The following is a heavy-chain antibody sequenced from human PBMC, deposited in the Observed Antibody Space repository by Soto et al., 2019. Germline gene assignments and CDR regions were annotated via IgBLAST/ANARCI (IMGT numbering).Heavy chain of an antibody. J-gene: IGHJ6*02. CDR2: IYSGGST. D-gene: IGHD3-22*01. V-gene: IGHV3-53*01. CDR3: ARGHHYYDSSGYYSAYYYYGMDV. CDR1: WFTVSSNY. Sequence: GGSLRLSCAASWFTVSSNYMSWVRQAPGKGLEWVSVIYSGGSTYYADSVKGRFTISRDNSKNTLYLQMNSLRAEDTAVYYCARGHHYYDSSGYYSAYYYYGMDVWGQGTTVTVSS.